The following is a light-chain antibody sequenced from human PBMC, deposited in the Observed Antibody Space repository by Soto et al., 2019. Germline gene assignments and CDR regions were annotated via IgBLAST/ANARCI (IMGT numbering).Light chain of an antibody. CDR2: GAS. CDR1: QSLSASY. CDR3: QQYGSSPPYT. Sequence: EIVLTQSPGTLSLSPGERATLSCRACQSLSASYLAWYQQKPGQSPRLLIYGASDRATGIPDRFSGSGSGTDFTLTISRVESEDFAVYYCQQYGSSPPYTFGQGTKLEIK. J-gene: IGKJ2*01. V-gene: IGKV3-20*01.